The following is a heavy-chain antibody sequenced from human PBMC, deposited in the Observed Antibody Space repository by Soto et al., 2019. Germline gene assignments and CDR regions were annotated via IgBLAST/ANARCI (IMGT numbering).Heavy chain of an antibody. CDR1: GYSFTSYW. Sequence: PGESLKISCKGSGYSFTSYWISWVRQMPGKGLEWVGRIDPSDSYTNYSQSFQGHVTISADKPISTAYLQWSSLKSSDTAMYYCAKYDSGSYGYWGQGTLVTVSS. CDR2: IDPSDSYT. V-gene: IGHV5-10-1*01. CDR3: AKYDSGSYGY. J-gene: IGHJ4*02. D-gene: IGHD1-26*01.